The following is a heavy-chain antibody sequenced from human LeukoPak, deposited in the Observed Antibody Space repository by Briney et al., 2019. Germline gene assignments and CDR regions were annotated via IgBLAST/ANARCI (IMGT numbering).Heavy chain of an antibody. Sequence: GASVKVSCKASGYTFTAYYVHWVRQAPGQGLEWMGRINPDTGGTDYALKFQGRVTMTRDTSLTTAYMDLIRLTSDDTAVYYCARVLGRISVENYALDVWGHGTTVTVSS. CDR3: ARVLGRISVENYALDV. J-gene: IGHJ6*02. D-gene: IGHD6-19*01. CDR2: INPDTGGT. CDR1: GYTFTAYY. V-gene: IGHV1-2*02.